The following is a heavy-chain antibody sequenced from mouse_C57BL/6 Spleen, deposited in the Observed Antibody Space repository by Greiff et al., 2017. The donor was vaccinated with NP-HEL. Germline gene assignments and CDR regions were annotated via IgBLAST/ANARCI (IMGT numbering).Heavy chain of an antibody. CDR3: ARDADHYGSGYAMDY. D-gene: IGHD2-2*01. Sequence: EVKVVESGGGLVQSGRSLRLSCATSGFTFSDFYMEWVRQAPGTGLEWIAASRNKANDYTTEYSATVKGRFIVSRVTSQIILYLQMKALRTEATAISYCARDADHYGSGYAMDYWGQGTSVTVSS. V-gene: IGHV7-1*01. CDR2: SRNKANDYTT. CDR1: GFTFSDFY. J-gene: IGHJ4*01.